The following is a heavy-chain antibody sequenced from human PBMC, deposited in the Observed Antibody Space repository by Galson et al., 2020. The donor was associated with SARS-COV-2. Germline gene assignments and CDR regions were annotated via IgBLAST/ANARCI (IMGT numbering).Heavy chain of an antibody. CDR2: INPNSGGT. D-gene: IGHD3-22*01. V-gene: IGHV1-2*02. J-gene: IGHJ4*02. Sequence: ASVTVSCKASGYTFIDYYICWVRQAPGHGLEWMGWINPNSGGTNYAQRFQGRVTMTRDTSISTAYMDLSRLRSDDTAVYYCATYYASSAYYFDYWGQGTLVTVSS. CDR1: GYTFIDYY. CDR3: ATYYASSAYYFDY.